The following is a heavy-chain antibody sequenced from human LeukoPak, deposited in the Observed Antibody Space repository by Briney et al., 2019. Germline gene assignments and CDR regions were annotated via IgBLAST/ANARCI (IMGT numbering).Heavy chain of an antibody. CDR1: GYTFTGYY. Sequence: ASVKVSCKASGYTFTGYYMHWVRQAPGQGLEWMGWINPNSGGTNYAQKFQGRVTMTRDTSIGTAYMELSRLRSDDTAVYYCARDRGYCSGGSCYYYMDVWGKGTTVTVSS. V-gene: IGHV1-2*02. CDR3: ARDRGYCSGGSCYYYMDV. J-gene: IGHJ6*03. D-gene: IGHD2-15*01. CDR2: INPNSGGT.